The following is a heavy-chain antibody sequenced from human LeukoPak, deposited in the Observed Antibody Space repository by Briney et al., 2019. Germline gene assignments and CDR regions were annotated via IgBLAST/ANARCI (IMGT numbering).Heavy chain of an antibody. V-gene: IGHV1-69*04. Sequence: SVKVSCKASGGTFSSYAISWVRQAPGQGLEWMGRIIPILGIANYAQKFQGRVTITADKSTSTAYMELSSLRSEDTAVYYCASIAGGIAMVRGVQGWFDPWGQGTLVTVSS. CDR1: GGTFSSYA. CDR3: ASIAGGIAMVRGVQGWFDP. CDR2: IIPILGIA. D-gene: IGHD3-10*01. J-gene: IGHJ5*02.